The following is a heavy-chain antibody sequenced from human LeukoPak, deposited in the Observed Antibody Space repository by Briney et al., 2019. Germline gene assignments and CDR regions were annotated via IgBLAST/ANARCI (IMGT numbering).Heavy chain of an antibody. D-gene: IGHD3-10*01. CDR1: GFTFSSYA. J-gene: IGHJ6*02. CDR3: AKWHGSGSYYYYFYGMDV. Sequence: GGSLRLSCAASGFTFSSYAVSWVRQAPGKGLEWVSGISGSGGRTYYADSVEGRFTISRDNSRNTLYLQMNSLRAEDTAVYYCAKWHGSGSYYYYFYGMDVWGQGTTVTVSS. CDR2: ISGSGGRT. V-gene: IGHV3-23*01.